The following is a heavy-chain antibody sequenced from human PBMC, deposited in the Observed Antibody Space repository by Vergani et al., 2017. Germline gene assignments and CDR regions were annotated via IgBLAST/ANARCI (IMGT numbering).Heavy chain of an antibody. Sequence: QVQLQQWGGGLLKPSETLSLTCVVNGGSFTSYHWTWIRQYPGEGLEWVGDIDHTGRPDYNPSLKSRLTMSVDKSRNQFSLTLNSVTATDTAIYFCARVNTETNGHLYYYYYMDVWGQGTAVTVS. CDR3: ARVNTETNGHLYYYYYMDV. CDR1: GGSFTSYH. V-gene: IGHV4-34*01. CDR2: IDHTGRP. D-gene: IGHD4-11*01. J-gene: IGHJ6*03.